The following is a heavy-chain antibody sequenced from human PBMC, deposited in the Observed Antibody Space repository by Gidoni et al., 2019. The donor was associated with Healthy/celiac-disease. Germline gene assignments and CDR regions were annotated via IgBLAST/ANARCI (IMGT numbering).Heavy chain of an antibody. D-gene: IGHD3-10*01. V-gene: IGHV1-2*02. CDR1: GSTFTGHY. CDR2: INPNSGGT. Sequence: QVQLVQSGAEVKKPGASVTVSCKASGSTFTGHYMHWVRQAPGQGLEWMGWINPNSGGTNYAQKFQGRVTMTRDTSISTAYMELSRLRSDDTAVYYCARDLPITMPFEDAFDIWGQGTMVTVSS. J-gene: IGHJ3*02. CDR3: ARDLPITMPFEDAFDI.